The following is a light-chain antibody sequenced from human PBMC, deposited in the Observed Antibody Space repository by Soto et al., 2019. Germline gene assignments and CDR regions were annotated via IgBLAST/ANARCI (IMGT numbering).Light chain of an antibody. CDR2: EVS. Sequence: QSVLTQPASVSGSPGQSITVSCTGTSSDVGGYNYVSWYQQHPGKAPKLMIYEVSKRPSGVSNRFSGSKSGNTASLTISGLQAEDEADYYCCSYAGSSKVFGGGTKLTVL. CDR3: CSYAGSSKV. CDR1: SSDVGGYNY. J-gene: IGLJ3*02. V-gene: IGLV2-23*02.